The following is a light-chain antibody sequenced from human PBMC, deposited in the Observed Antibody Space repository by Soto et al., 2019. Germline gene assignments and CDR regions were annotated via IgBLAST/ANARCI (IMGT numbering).Light chain of an antibody. Sequence: EIVLTQSPGTLSLSSGERATLACRASQSVRSNYLARYQQKPGQAPRLLIYGASSRATGIPDRFGGSGSGTAVTLPASRLEPEDFAVYYGQQYASSPLTFGGGTKVEIK. CDR3: QQYASSPLT. CDR1: QSVRSNY. V-gene: IGKV3-20*01. CDR2: GAS. J-gene: IGKJ4*01.